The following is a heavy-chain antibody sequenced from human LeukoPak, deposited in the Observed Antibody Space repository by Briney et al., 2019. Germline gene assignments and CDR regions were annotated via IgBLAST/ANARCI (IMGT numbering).Heavy chain of an antibody. CDR2: ISNSGATV. D-gene: IGHD6-19*01. Sequence: PGGSLRLSCAASGFTFSNHEMNWVRQAPGKGLEWLSYISNSGATVYYADSVKGRFSISRDNAKNSLDLQMTSLRAEDTGIYYCARGPRAYTSGWYYFDSWGRGTLVTVSS. J-gene: IGHJ4*02. V-gene: IGHV3-48*03. CDR1: GFTFSNHE. CDR3: ARGPRAYTSGWYYFDS.